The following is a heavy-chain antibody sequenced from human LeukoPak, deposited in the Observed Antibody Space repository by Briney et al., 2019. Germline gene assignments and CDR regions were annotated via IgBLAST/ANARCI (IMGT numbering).Heavy chain of an antibody. CDR2: IYYSGNT. V-gene: IGHV4-39*01. CDR3: ARLRIAARPDY. J-gene: IGHJ4*02. CDR1: GASISSSSYY. Sequence: SETLSLTCSVSGASISSSSYYWGWIRQPPGKGLEWIGSIYYSGNTYYNPSLKSRVTISVDTSKNQFSLKLSSVTAADTAVYYCARLRIAARPDYWGQGTLVTVSS. D-gene: IGHD6-6*01.